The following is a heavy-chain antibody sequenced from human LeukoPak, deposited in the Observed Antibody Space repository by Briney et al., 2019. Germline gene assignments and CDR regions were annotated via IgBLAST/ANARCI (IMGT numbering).Heavy chain of an antibody. V-gene: IGHV3-33*01. J-gene: IGHJ4*02. CDR3: ARDRRSSSWIDY. CDR1: GFTFSSYG. D-gene: IGHD6-13*01. Sequence: GGSLRLSCAASGFTFSSYGMHWVRQAPGKGLEWVAVIWYDGSNKYYADSVKGRFTISRDNSKNTLYLQMNSLRAEDTAVYYCARDRRSSSWIDYWGQGTLVTVSS. CDR2: IWYDGSNK.